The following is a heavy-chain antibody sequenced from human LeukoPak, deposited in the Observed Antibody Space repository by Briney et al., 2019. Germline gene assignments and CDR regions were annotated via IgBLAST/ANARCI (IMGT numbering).Heavy chain of an antibody. J-gene: IGHJ6*04. CDR2: FENEDDET. Sequence: GASLKVSCKISVYTLTQLSMYSVRQTPGKGRVWMGGFENEDDETIYAQKFQSRVTMTEGTSTDTAYMELSSLRSEDTAVYYWATVAQLGGYYYGMGVWGERPTVTVSS. D-gene: IGHD1-1*01. CDR1: VYTLTQLS. CDR3: ATVAQLGGYYYGMGV. V-gene: IGHV1-24*01.